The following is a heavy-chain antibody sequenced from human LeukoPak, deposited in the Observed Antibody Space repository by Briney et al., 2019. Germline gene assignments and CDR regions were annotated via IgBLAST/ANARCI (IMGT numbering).Heavy chain of an antibody. D-gene: IGHD6-19*01. CDR3: AREGSDWNYYYYLDV. CDR1: GLTVTSNS. Sequence: GGSLRLSCTVSGLTVTSNSMSWVRQAPGKGLEWVSFIYSGSTHYSDSVKGRFTISRDNSKDTLYLQMDSLRAEDTAVYYCAREGSDWNYYYYLDVWGKGTTATISS. V-gene: IGHV3-53*01. J-gene: IGHJ6*03. CDR2: IYSGST.